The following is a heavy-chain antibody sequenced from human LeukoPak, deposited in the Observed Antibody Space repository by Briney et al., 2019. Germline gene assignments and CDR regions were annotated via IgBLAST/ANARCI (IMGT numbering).Heavy chain of an antibody. V-gene: IGHV3-30-3*01. CDR1: GFTFSSYA. D-gene: IGHD3-22*01. CDR2: ISYDGSNK. CDR3: AKAQDYYDSSGYSPFDY. Sequence: GGSLRLSCAASGFTFSSYAMHWVRQAPGKGLEWVAVISYDGSNKYYADSVKGRFTMSRDNSKNTLYLQMNSLRVEDTAVYYCAKAQDYYDSSGYSPFDYWGQGTLVTVSS. J-gene: IGHJ4*02.